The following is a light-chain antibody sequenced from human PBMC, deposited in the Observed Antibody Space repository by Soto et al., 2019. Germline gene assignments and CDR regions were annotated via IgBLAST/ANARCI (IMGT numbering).Light chain of an antibody. Sequence: ENVLTQSPGTLSLSPGESATLSCRASQNVARNYLAWFQQRPGQAPRLLIYDASTRATGIPDRFSGSGSGTDFTLTISRLEPEDFATYYCLQDYNYPITFGQGTRLEIK. J-gene: IGKJ5*01. CDR2: DAS. CDR1: QNVARNY. CDR3: LQDYNYPIT. V-gene: IGKV3-20*01.